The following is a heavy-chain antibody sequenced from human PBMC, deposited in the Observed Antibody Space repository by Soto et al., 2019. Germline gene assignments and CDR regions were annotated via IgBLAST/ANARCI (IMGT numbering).Heavy chain of an antibody. CDR2: TYYRSKWYN. D-gene: IGHD3-3*01. Sequence: PSQTLSLTCAISGDSVSSNSAAWNWIGQSPSRGLEWLGRTYYRSKWYNDYAVSVKSRITINPDTSKNQFSLQLNSVTPEDTAVYYCARETYYDFWSGYYSYYYYGMDVWGQGTTVTVSS. V-gene: IGHV6-1*01. CDR1: GDSVSSNSAA. CDR3: ARETYYDFWSGYYSYYYYGMDV. J-gene: IGHJ6*02.